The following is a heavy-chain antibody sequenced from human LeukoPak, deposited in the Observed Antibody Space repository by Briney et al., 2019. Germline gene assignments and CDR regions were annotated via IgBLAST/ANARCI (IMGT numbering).Heavy chain of an antibody. CDR3: ARGPTRYTTYYYYYMDV. V-gene: IGHV1-69*13. D-gene: IGHD2-2*02. CDR1: GGTFSSYA. CDR2: IIPIFGTA. Sequence: GASVKVSCKASGGTFSSYAISWVRQAPGQGLEWMGGIIPIFGTANYAQKFQGRVTITADESTSTAYMELSSLRSEDTAVYYCARGPTRYTTYYYYYMDVWGKGTTVTVSS. J-gene: IGHJ6*03.